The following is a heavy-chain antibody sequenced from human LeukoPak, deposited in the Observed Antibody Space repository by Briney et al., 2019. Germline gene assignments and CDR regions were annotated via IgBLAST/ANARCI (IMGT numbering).Heavy chain of an antibody. Sequence: GGSLRLSCAASGFTFSRNWMQWVRQAPGKGLVWVSRIHSDGSTTKLADTVKGRFTISRNTSKNTLYLQMNSVRAEDTAAYPCVAIVSARPRWGQGTLVTVSS. CDR3: VAIVSARPR. CDR2: IHSDGSTT. CDR1: GFTFSRNW. D-gene: IGHD6-6*01. J-gene: IGHJ4*02. V-gene: IGHV3-74*01.